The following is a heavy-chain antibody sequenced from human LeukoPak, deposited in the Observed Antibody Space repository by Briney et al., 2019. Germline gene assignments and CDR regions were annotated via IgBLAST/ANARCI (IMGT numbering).Heavy chain of an antibody. J-gene: IGHJ4*02. V-gene: IGHV3-21*06. CDR3: LRGDRRDY. CDR2: IDSSGGYM. Sequence: GALRHSCEASGFTFNTYSMNWARQAPGKGLEWVSSIDSSGGYMFYADSVKGRFIISRDNAKDSLYLQMNSLRVEDTAVYYCLRGDRRDYWGQGTLVTVSS. CDR1: GFTFNTYS.